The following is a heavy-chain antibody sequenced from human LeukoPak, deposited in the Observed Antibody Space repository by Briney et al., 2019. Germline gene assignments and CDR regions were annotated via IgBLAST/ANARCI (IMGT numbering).Heavy chain of an antibody. Sequence: GRSLRLSCAASGFTFSSYAMHWVRQAPGKGLEWVADISYDGSNKYYADSVKGRFTISRDNSKNTLYLQMNSLRAEDTAVYYCARDPRSTAIRIYYYMDVWGKGTTVTVSS. V-gene: IGHV3-30*01. CDR2: ISYDGSNK. CDR1: GFTFSSYA. D-gene: IGHD5-18*01. J-gene: IGHJ6*03. CDR3: ARDPRSTAIRIYYYMDV.